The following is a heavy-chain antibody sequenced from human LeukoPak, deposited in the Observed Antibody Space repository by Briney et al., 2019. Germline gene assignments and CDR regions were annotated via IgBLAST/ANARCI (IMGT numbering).Heavy chain of an antibody. CDR2: IYYSGST. CDR1: GGSISSYY. V-gene: IGHV4-59*12. Sequence: PSETLSLTCTVSGGSISSYYWSWIRQPPGKGLEWIGSIYYSGSTYYNPSLKSRVTISVDTSKNQFSLKLSSVTAADTAVYYCARSIVVVPAAIGGIFDYWGQGTLVTVSS. D-gene: IGHD2-2*01. J-gene: IGHJ4*02. CDR3: ARSIVVVPAAIGGIFDY.